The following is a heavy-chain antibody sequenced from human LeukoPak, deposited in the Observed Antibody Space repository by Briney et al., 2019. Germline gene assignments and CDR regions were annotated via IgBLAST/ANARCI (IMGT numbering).Heavy chain of an antibody. J-gene: IGHJ4*02. CDR1: GGSISSGSYY. D-gene: IGHD3-9*01. CDR3: ARDSILTGYLLSPFDY. V-gene: IGHV4-39*07. CDR2: IYHSGST. Sequence: PSETLSLTCTVSGGSISSGSYYWGWIRQPPGKGLEWIGSIYHSGSTYYNPSLKSRVTISVDTSKNQFSLKLSSVTAADTAVYYCARDSILTGYLLSPFDYWGQGTLVTVSS.